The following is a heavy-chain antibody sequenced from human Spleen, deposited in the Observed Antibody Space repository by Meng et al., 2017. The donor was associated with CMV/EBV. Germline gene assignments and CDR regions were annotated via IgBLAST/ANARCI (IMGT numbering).Heavy chain of an antibody. V-gene: IGHV1-18*01. D-gene: IGHD6-19*01. CDR2: ISAYNGNT. J-gene: IGHJ3*02. CDR3: ARDIPSVIAVAGI. CDR1: GYTFTSYG. Sequence: ASVKVSCKASGYTFTSYGISWVRQAPGQGLEWMGWISAYNGNTNYAQKLQGRVTMTTDTSTSTAYMELSRLRSDDTAVYYCARDIPSVIAVAGIWGQGTMVTVSS.